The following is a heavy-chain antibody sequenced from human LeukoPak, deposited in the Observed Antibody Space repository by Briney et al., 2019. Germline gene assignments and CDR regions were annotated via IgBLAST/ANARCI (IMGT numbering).Heavy chain of an antibody. CDR2: IDWDDDK. D-gene: IGHD4-17*01. Sequence: SGPTLVNPTQTLTLTCTFSGFSLSTSGTCVSWIRQPPGKALEWLARIDWDDDKYYRTSLKTRLTISKDTSKNQVVLTMTNMDPVDTATYYCARMTTVTTWGSFDYWGQGTLVTVSS. CDR3: ARMTTVTTWGSFDY. V-gene: IGHV2-70*11. CDR1: GFSLSTSGTC. J-gene: IGHJ4*02.